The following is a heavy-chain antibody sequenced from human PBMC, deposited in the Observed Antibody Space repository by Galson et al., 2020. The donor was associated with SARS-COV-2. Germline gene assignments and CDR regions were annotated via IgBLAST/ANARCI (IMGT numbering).Heavy chain of an antibody. CDR3: AHMSIAVAGGWFDP. J-gene: IGHJ5*02. CDR2: IYWDDDK. Sequence: SGPTLVKPTQTLTLTCTFSGFSLSTSGVGVGWIRQPPGKALEWLALIYWDDDKRYSPSLKSRLTITKDTSKNQVVLTMTNMDPVDTATYYCAHMSIAVAGGWFDPWGQGTLVTVSS. V-gene: IGHV2-5*02. D-gene: IGHD6-19*01. CDR1: GFSLSTSGVG.